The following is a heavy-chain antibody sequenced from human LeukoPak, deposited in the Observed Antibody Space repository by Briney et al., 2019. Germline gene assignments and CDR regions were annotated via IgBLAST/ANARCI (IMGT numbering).Heavy chain of an antibody. CDR1: GGSIRSYY. Sequence: SETLSLTCTVSGGSIRSYYWGWIRQPPGKGLEWIGSIYYSGSTYYNPSLKSRVTISVDTSKNQFSPKLSSVTAADTAVYYCARGVRYYYDSSGYSNFDYWGQGTLVTVSS. V-gene: IGHV4-39*07. D-gene: IGHD3-22*01. CDR2: IYYSGST. CDR3: ARGVRYYYDSSGYSNFDY. J-gene: IGHJ4*02.